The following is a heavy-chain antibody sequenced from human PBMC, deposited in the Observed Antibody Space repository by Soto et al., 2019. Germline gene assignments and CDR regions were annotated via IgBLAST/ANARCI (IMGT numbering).Heavy chain of an antibody. CDR2: ISPDGSNK. CDR1: GFTFSRYG. J-gene: IGHJ4*02. CDR3: AKDVGVAVVVADN. D-gene: IGHD2-15*01. Sequence: QVQLVESGGGAVQTGRSLRLSCAASGFTFSRYGMHWVRQAPGKGLEWVAVISPDGSNKYYGDSVKGRFTISRDNSKNTLDLQMNSLRADDTAVYYCAKDVGVAVVVADNWGQGTLVTVSS. V-gene: IGHV3-30*18.